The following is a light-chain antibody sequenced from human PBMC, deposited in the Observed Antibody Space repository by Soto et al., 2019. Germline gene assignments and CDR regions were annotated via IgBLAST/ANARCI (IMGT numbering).Light chain of an antibody. Sequence: DIRMTQSPSSLSASVGDRVTITCRASQSIRSYLNWSQQKPGKAPKLLIYAASSLQNGVTSRFSGSGSGTDFTLTISSLQPEDFATYYCHQTYSIPYTFGQGTKVDIK. J-gene: IGKJ2*01. CDR1: QSIRSY. CDR3: HQTYSIPYT. CDR2: AAS. V-gene: IGKV1-39*01.